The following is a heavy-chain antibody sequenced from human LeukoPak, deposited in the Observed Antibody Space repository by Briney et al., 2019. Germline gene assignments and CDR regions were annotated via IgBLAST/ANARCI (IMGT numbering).Heavy chain of an antibody. CDR3: ARVGDYCGGDCPNGGAFDI. CDR2: IYYSGST. D-gene: IGHD2-21*01. CDR1: GGSISSGGYY. J-gene: IGHJ3*02. Sequence: SQTLSLTCTVSGGSISSGGYYWSWIRQHPGKGLEWIGYIYYSGSTNYNPSLKSRVTISVDTSKNQFSLKLSSVTAADTAVYYCARVGDYCGGDCPNGGAFDIWGQGTMVTVSS. V-gene: IGHV4-61*08.